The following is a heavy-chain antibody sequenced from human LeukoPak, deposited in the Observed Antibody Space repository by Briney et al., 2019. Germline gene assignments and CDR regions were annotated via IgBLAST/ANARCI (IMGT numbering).Heavy chain of an antibody. CDR1: GGTFSSYA. D-gene: IGHD4-17*01. J-gene: IGHJ5*02. CDR3: ARRIYGDYWFDP. V-gene: IGHV1-69*01. Sequence: SVKVSCKASGGTFSSYAISWVRQAPGQGLEWMGGIIPILGTANYAQKFQGRVTITADESTSTAYMELSSLRSEDTAVYYCARRIYGDYWFDPWGQGTLVTVSS. CDR2: IIPILGTA.